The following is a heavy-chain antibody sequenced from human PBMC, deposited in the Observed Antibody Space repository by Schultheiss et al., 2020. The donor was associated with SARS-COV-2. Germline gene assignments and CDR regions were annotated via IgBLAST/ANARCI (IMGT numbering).Heavy chain of an antibody. V-gene: IGHV3-21*01. CDR3: AREGSAMVQSRFDY. Sequence: GGSLRLSCAASGFTFSSYSMNWVRQAPGKGLEWVSSISSSSSYIYYADSVKGRFTISRDNAKNSLYLQMNSLRAEDTAVYYCAREGSAMVQSRFDYWGQGTLVTVSS. J-gene: IGHJ4*02. D-gene: IGHD5-18*01. CDR2: ISSSSSYI. CDR1: GFTFSSYS.